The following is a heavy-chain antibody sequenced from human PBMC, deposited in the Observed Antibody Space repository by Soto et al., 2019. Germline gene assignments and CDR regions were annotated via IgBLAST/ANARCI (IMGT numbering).Heavy chain of an antibody. Sequence: PVGSLRLSCAASGFTFSDYYMSWIRQAPGKGLEWVSYISSSGSTIYYADSVKGRFTISRDNAKNSLYLQMNSLRAEDTAVYYCARAREYYYDSSGYYPLGYYGMDVWGQGTTVTVSS. D-gene: IGHD3-22*01. CDR3: ARAREYYYDSSGYYPLGYYGMDV. CDR1: GFTFSDYY. V-gene: IGHV3-11*01. J-gene: IGHJ6*02. CDR2: ISSSGSTI.